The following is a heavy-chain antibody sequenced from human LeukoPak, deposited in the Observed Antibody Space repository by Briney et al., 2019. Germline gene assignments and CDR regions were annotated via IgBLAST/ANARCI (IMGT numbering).Heavy chain of an antibody. Sequence: SETLSLTCAVYGGSFSGHYWTWIRQPPGKGLEWIGEVTDRGNVNYNPSLRSRVTMSVDTAKSQFSVKLRSMTAADTSVFFCARARRSSSGWGHYYYSLDVWGQGTTVTVSS. D-gene: IGHD6-19*01. CDR1: GGSFSGHY. V-gene: IGHV4-34*01. J-gene: IGHJ6*02. CDR2: VTDRGNV. CDR3: ARARRSSSGWGHYYYSLDV.